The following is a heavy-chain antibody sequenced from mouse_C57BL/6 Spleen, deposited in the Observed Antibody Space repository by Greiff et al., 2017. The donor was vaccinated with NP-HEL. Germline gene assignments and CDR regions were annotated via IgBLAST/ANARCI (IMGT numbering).Heavy chain of an antibody. Sequence: EVQLQQSGTVLARPGASVKMSCKTSGYTFTSYWMPWVKQRPGQGLEWIGAIYPGNRDTSYNQKVKGKAKLTAVTSASTAYMELSSLTNSDSSVYFCTRSDSPTGGAIDSWGPVTTLTVSS. J-gene: IGHJ2*01. CDR2: IYPGNRDT. CDR1: GYTFTSYW. V-gene: IGHV1-5*01. D-gene: IGHD4-1*02. CDR3: TRSDSPTGGAIDS.